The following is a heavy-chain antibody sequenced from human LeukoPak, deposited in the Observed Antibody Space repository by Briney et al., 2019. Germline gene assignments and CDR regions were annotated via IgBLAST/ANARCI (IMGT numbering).Heavy chain of an antibody. J-gene: IGHJ4*02. CDR2: ITDSGVDT. V-gene: IGHV3-23*01. CDR1: GFTFNSDA. D-gene: IGHD1-26*01. Sequence: PGGSLRLSCAASGFTFNSDAMTWVRQAPEKGLEWVSSITDSGVDTYYADSVKGRFTISRDSSKNTLFLQMNSLRAEDTAVYYCAKGSRGSYHYWGQGTLVTVSS. CDR3: AKGSRGSYHY.